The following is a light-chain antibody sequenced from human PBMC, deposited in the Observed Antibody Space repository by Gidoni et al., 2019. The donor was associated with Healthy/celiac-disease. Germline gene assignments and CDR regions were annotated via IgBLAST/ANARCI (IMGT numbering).Light chain of an antibody. CDR2: LGS. Sequence: DIVMTPYPLSLPVTPGEPASISCRTSQRLLHSNGYNYLDWYLQKPGQSPQLLIYLGSNRAAGVPDRFSGSGSGTDFTLKISRVEAEDVGVYYCMQALQNPPWTFGQGTKVEIK. J-gene: IGKJ1*01. CDR1: QRLLHSNGYNY. CDR3: MQALQNPPWT. V-gene: IGKV2-28*01.